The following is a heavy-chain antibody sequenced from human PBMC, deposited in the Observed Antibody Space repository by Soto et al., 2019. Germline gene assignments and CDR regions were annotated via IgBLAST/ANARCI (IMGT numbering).Heavy chain of an antibody. Sequence: QVQLVQSGAEVKKPGASVRISCKSSGYTFSAYPIHWVRQAPGQGLEWMGRIHTGSGNTQYSQKTQGRVTITRDKSAVTAFMALSSLSSEDTAVYYCARPLYGGDSPYDFWGQGTLVTVSS. D-gene: IGHD2-21*02. CDR2: IHTGSGNT. CDR3: ARPLYGGDSPYDF. V-gene: IGHV1-3*04. CDR1: GYTFSAYP. J-gene: IGHJ4*02.